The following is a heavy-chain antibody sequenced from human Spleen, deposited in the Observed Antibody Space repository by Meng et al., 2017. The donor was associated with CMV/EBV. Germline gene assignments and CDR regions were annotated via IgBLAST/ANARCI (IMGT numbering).Heavy chain of an antibody. CDR3: ARDGGYDSRQASFDP. D-gene: IGHD3-3*01. CDR1: GVSANRGSYY. V-gene: IGHV4-61*01. J-gene: IGHJ5*02. Sequence: GVSANRGSYYWSWIRQPPGKGLEWIGYIYFSENTNYNPSLKSRVTISADTSKNQFSLKLTSVTAADTAIYYCARDGGYDSRQASFDPWAREPWSPSPQ. CDR2: IYFSENT.